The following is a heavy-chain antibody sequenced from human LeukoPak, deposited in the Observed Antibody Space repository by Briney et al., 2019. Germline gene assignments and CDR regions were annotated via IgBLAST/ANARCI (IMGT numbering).Heavy chain of an antibody. CDR1: GGSISSYY. CDR2: INHSGSI. V-gene: IGHV4-34*01. J-gene: IGHJ4*02. D-gene: IGHD1-26*01. Sequence: SETLSLTCTVSGGSISSYYWNWIRQPPGRGLEWFGEINHSGSINYNPSLKSRVTISVDTSKNQFSLKLSSVTGADTAVYYCARARSGKWGFDYWGEGTLVTVSS. CDR3: ARARSGKWGFDY.